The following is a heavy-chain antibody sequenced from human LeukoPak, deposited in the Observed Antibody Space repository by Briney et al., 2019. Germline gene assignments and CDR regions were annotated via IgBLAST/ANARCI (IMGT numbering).Heavy chain of an antibody. CDR1: GGSINSYY. V-gene: IGHV4-59*01. CDR2: IYYSGNT. J-gene: IGHJ4*02. D-gene: IGHD3-16*01. Sequence: SETLSLTCTVSGGSINSYYWSWIRQPPGKGLEWIVYIYYSGNTNYNTTLKSGVTISVDTSKNQFSLKLSSVTAADTAMYYCARGSGRHYDSSLYYFDYWGPGTLVTVSS. CDR3: ARGSGRHYDSSLYYFDY.